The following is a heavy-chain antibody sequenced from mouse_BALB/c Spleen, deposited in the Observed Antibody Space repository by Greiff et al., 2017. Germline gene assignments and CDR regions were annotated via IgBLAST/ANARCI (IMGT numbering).Heavy chain of an antibody. CDR1: GYTFTSYY. CDR2: INPSNGGT. V-gene: IGHV1S81*02. J-gene: IGHJ2*01. D-gene: IGHD2-3*01. CDR3: TRDDGYYDYFDY. Sequence: QVHVKQSGAELVKPGASVKLSCKASGYTFTSYYMYWVKQRPGQGLEWIGEINPSNGGTNFNEKFKSKATLTVDKSSSTAYMQLSSLTSEDSAVYYCTRDDGYYDYFDYWGQGTTLTVSS.